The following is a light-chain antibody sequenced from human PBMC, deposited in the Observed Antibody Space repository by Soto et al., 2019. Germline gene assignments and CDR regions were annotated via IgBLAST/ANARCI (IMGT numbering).Light chain of an antibody. CDR1: QTADKW. J-gene: IGKJ2*01. CDR2: DAS. CDR3: QQYNDYPYT. Sequence: DIQVPQSPSTLSASVGDRVIITCRARQTADKWVAWYQQKPGKAPNVLIYDASRLESGVPSRFSGSGSGILFTLTISNLQPDGFATYCCQQYNDYPYTFGQGTNVEI. V-gene: IGKV1-5*01.